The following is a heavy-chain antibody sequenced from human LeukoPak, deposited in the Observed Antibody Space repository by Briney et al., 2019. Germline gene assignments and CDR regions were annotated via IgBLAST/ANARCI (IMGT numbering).Heavy chain of an antibody. J-gene: IGHJ4*02. Sequence: SETLSLTCAVYGGSFSGYYWSWIRQPPGKGLEWIGEINHSGSTNYSPSLKSRVTISVDTSKNQFSLKLSSVTAADTAVYYCARGPGYCSSTSCYGDFDYWGQGTLVTVSS. V-gene: IGHV4-34*01. CDR3: ARGPGYCSSTSCYGDFDY. D-gene: IGHD2-2*01. CDR1: GGSFSGYY. CDR2: INHSGST.